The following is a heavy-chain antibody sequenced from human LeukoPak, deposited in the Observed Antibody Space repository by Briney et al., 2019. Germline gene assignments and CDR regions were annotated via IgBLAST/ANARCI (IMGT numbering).Heavy chain of an antibody. CDR1: GFTFSGYW. D-gene: IGHD3-10*01. CDR3: ARGTYYYGSGSPETGY. Sequence: PGGSLRLSCVASGFTFSGYWMSWVRQAPGKGLEWMTIIKQDGSEKYYVDSVKGRFTISRDNAKNSLYLQMNSLRAEDTAVYYCARGTYYYGSGSPETGYWGQGTLVTVSS. V-gene: IGHV3-7*03. J-gene: IGHJ4*02. CDR2: IKQDGSEK.